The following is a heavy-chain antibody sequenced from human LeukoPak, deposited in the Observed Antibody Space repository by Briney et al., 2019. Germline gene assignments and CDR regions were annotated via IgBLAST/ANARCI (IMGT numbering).Heavy chain of an antibody. D-gene: IGHD2-2*01. V-gene: IGHV4-38-2*01. CDR1: GYSISSGYY. Sequence: PSETLSLTCAVSGYSISSGYYWGWIRQPPGKGLERIGTFHNTGAFYYNPSLKSRVTISADMSKNQFSLNLRSVTAADTAMYYCERMYSTSWYVNQWGPGTLVTVSS. CDR3: ERMYSTSWYVNQ. J-gene: IGHJ4*02. CDR2: FHNTGAF.